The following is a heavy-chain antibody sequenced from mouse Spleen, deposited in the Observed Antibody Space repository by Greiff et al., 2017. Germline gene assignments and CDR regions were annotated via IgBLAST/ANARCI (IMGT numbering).Heavy chain of an antibody. Sequence: EVMLVASGGGLVQPGGSLRLSCATSGFTFTDYYMSWVRQPPGKALEWLGFIRNKANGYTTEYSASVKGRFTISRDNSQSILYLQMNTLRAEDSATYYCARDFDYWGQGTTLTVSS. CDR3: ARDFDY. J-gene: IGHJ2*01. V-gene: IGHV7-3*02. CDR1: GFTFTDYY. CDR2: IRNKANGYTT.